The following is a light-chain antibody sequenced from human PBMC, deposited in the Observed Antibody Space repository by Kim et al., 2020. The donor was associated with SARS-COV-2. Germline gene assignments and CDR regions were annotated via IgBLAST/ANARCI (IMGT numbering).Light chain of an antibody. CDR2: QDS. V-gene: IGLV3-1*01. CDR3: QAWDSSTGGV. Sequence: VSRGQRASITCSGDRLEYKDAYSYQQKPDQSPVLVIYQDSKRPSGIPERFSGSNSKNAATLTISGTEAKDDADDYCQAWDSSTGGVFGTGTKVTVL. CDR1: RLEYKD. J-gene: IGLJ1*01.